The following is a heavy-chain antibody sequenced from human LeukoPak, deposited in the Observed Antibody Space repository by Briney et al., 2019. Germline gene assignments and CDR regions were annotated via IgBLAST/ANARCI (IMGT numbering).Heavy chain of an antibody. CDR1: GYRFSNYW. V-gene: IGHV5-51*01. D-gene: IGHD5-24*01. CDR2: IYPADSYP. Sequence: GESLKISCKASGYRFSNYWIGWVRQMPGKGLEWMGIIYPADSYPKYSPSFQGQVTMSADKSISTAYLQWSSLKASDTAIYYRARGWDGFPYYYDYWGQGTLVTVSS. J-gene: IGHJ4*02. CDR3: ARGWDGFPYYYDY.